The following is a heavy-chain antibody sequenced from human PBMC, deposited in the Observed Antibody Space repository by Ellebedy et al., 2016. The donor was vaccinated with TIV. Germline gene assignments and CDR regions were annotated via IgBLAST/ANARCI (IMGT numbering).Heavy chain of an antibody. D-gene: IGHD5-12*01. CDR3: ARSSGYSGYVSTNWFDP. Sequence: GESLKISCKASGYTFTGYYMHWVRQAPGQGLEWMGWINPNSGGTNYVQKFQGWVTMTRDTSISTAYMELSRLRSDDTAVYYCARSSGYSGYVSTNWFDPWGQGTLVTVSS. CDR1: GYTFTGYY. J-gene: IGHJ5*02. CDR2: INPNSGGT. V-gene: IGHV1-2*04.